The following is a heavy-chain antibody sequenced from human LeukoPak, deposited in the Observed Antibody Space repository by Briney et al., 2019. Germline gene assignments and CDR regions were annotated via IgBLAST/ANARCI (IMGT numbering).Heavy chain of an antibody. CDR2: ISANNGNT. Sequence: GASVKVFCKASGYTFTSYGISWVRQAPGQGLEWMGWISANNGNTNYAQKLQGRVTMTTDTSTSTAYMELRSLTSDDTAIYYCARAMVRGVIYYGYWGQGTLVTVSS. V-gene: IGHV1-18*01. CDR1: GYTFTSYG. D-gene: IGHD3-10*01. CDR3: ARAMVRGVIYYGY. J-gene: IGHJ4*02.